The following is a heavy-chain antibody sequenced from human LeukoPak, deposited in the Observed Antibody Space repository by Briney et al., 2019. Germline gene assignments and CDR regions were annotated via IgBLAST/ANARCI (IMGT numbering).Heavy chain of an antibody. CDR2: IYTSGST. CDR3: ARAGTSGGLCDY. D-gene: IGHD1-14*01. V-gene: IGHV4-4*07. Sequence: SETLSLTCTVSGVSISSYFWSLVRQPAGKGLEWIGRIYTSGSTKYNPSLQSRVTMSLDTSKKQLSLNLGSVTAADTAVYYCARAGTSGGLCDYWGQGILVTVSS. CDR1: GVSISSYF. J-gene: IGHJ4*02.